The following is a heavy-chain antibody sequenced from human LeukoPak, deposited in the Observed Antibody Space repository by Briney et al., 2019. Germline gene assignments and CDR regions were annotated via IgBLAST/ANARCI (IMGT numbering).Heavy chain of an antibody. CDR3: ARSDSPSIAARLGY. V-gene: IGHV1-69*13. CDR1: GGTFSSYA. J-gene: IGHJ4*02. D-gene: IGHD6-6*01. Sequence: ASVKVSCKASGGTFSSYAISWVRQAPGQGLEWMGAIIPIFGTANYAQKFQGRVTITADESTSTAYMELSSLRSEDTAVYYCARSDSPSIAARLGYWGQGTLVTVSS. CDR2: IIPIFGTA.